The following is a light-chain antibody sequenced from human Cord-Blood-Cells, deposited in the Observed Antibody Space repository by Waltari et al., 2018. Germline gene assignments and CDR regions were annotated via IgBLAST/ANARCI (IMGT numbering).Light chain of an antibody. CDR3: QKYNSAPWT. Sequence: DIQMTQPSSSLSASVGDRVTITCRASQGIGNYLAWYQQKPGKVPKLLIYAASTLQSGVPSRFSGSGAETDFDLTISCLQPEDVATYYCQKYNSAPWTFGQGTKVEIK. CDR1: QGIGNY. V-gene: IGKV1-27*01. CDR2: AAS. J-gene: IGKJ1*01.